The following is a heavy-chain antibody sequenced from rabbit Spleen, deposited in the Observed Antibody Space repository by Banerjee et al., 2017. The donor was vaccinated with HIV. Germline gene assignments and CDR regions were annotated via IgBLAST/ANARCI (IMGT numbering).Heavy chain of an antibody. CDR3: ARNYVNAFDP. CDR1: GFSFSNKAV. Sequence: QEQLVESGGGLVRPEGSLKLSCTASGFSFSNKAVMCWVRQAPGKGLEWVACAVAGSSDSTYSATWAKGRFTISKTSSTTVTLQMTSLTVADTATYFCARNYVNAFDPWGQGTLVTVS. CDR2: AVAGSSDST. J-gene: IGHJ2*01. D-gene: IGHD1-1*01. V-gene: IGHV1S45*01.